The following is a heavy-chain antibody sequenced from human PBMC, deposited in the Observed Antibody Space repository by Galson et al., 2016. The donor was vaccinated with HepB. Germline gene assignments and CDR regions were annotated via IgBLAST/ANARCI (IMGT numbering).Heavy chain of an antibody. CDR2: IHHSGNT. D-gene: IGHD1-26*01. J-gene: IGHJ5*02. CDR3: ARNGYYALDL. Sequence: ETLSLTCAVSGGSISHYWSWVRQTPGEGLEWIGEIHHSGNTNYNPSLKSRVSISVDKSNNKFSLIMNSVTATDTAVYYCARNGYYALDLWGQGTLVVVSS. CDR1: GGSISHY. V-gene: IGHV4-4*02.